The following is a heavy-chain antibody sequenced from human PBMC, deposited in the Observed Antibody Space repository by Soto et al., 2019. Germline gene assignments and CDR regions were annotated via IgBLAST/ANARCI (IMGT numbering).Heavy chain of an antibody. D-gene: IGHD5-18*01. CDR1: GGTFSSYA. CDR3: ARGIQLWLPLDY. CDR2: IIPIFGTA. Sequence: QVQLVQSGAEVKKPGSSVKVSCKASGGTFSSYAISWVRQAPGQGLEWMGGIIPIFGTANYAQKFQGRVTITADESTSTAYMELRRLRSEDRAGYYCARGIQLWLPLDYWGQGTLVTGSS. V-gene: IGHV1-69*01. J-gene: IGHJ4*02.